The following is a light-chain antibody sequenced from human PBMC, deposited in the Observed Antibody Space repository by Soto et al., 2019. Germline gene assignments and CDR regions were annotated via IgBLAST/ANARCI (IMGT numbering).Light chain of an antibody. V-gene: IGLV1-47*01. Sequence: QSVLTQPPSASGTPGQRVTISCSGSSSNIGSNYVYWYRQLPGTAPKLLIYRNNQRPSGVPDRFSGSKSGTSASLAISGLRSEDEADYYCAAWDDSLSGPCVFGGGTKLTVL. CDR3: AAWDDSLSGPCV. CDR1: SSNIGSNY. CDR2: RNN. J-gene: IGLJ3*02.